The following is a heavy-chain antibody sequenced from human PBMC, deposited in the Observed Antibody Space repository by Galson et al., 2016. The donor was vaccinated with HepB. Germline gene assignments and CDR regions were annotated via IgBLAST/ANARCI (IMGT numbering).Heavy chain of an antibody. Sequence: SLRLSCAASGFTVSLKYLLWVRQAPGKGLEWVSTLFSDGRTYHADSAKGRFTISRDNSKDTVYLQIDSLRADDTGIYYCTRDYDGSGLVWGQGTLVTVSS. CDR3: TRDYDGSGLV. CDR2: LFSDGRT. V-gene: IGHV3-53*01. CDR1: GFTVSLKY. J-gene: IGHJ4*02. D-gene: IGHD3-22*01.